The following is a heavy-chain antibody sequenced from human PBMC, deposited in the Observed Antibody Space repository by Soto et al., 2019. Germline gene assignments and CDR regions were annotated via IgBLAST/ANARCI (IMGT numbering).Heavy chain of an antibody. CDR1: GFTFSSYA. D-gene: IGHD3-3*01. V-gene: IGHV3-23*01. J-gene: IGHJ4*02. CDR3: AKTIFEAVSQTNDY. CDR2: ISTSGGST. Sequence: EVQLLESGGGLGQPGGSLRLSCAASGFTFSSYAMSWFRQAPGKGLEWVSSISTSGGSTYYADSVKGRFTISRDNSKNTLYLQLTSLRAEDTAIYYCAKTIFEAVSQTNDYWGQGTLVAVSS.